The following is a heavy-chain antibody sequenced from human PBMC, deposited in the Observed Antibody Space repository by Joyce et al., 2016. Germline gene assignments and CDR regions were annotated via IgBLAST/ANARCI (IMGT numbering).Heavy chain of an antibody. CDR1: GFTFSSSG. J-gene: IGHJ4*02. CDR3: TKDGPGELNGGFDY. V-gene: IGHV3-30*18. D-gene: IGHD1-26*01. CDR2: MSYDGQHR. Sequence: QVQLVESGGGVVQPGRSLRLSCTASGFTFSSSGMYWVRQAPGKGLEWVAVMSYDGQHRYFADSVNGRFASSRDNSKNPLYLQMHSLRAEDTAVYYCTKDGPGELNGGFDYWGQGTLVTVSS.